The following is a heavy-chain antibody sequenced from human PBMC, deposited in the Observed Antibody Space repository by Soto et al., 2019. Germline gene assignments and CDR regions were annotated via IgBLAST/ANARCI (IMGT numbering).Heavy chain of an antibody. CDR1: GFTFSSYS. J-gene: IGHJ6*02. D-gene: IGHD3-10*01. CDR2: ISSTSSTI. Sequence: PGGSLRLSCAASGFTFSSYSMNWVRQAPGKGLEWVSYISSTSSTIYYADSVKGRFTISRDNAKNSLYLQMNSLRAEDTAVYYCATYYGSGSYFPDRYYYGMDVWGQGTSGTGSS. V-gene: IGHV3-48*01. CDR3: ATYYGSGSYFPDRYYYGMDV.